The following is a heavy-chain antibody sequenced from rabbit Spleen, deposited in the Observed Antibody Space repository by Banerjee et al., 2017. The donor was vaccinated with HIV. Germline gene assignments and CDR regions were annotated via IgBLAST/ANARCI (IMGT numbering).Heavy chain of an antibody. D-gene: IGHD1-1*01. CDR2: IDIGSRDFT. V-gene: IGHV1S45*01. Sequence: QQQLEESGGGLVKPGGTLTLTCKASGIDFSSYNFICWVRQAPGKGLEWIVCIDIGSRDFTYYASWAKGRFIISKTSSTTVTLQMTSLTVADTATYFCARDTSSSFSSYGMDLWGPGTLVTVS. CDR1: GIDFSSYNF. J-gene: IGHJ6*01. CDR3: ARDTSSSFSSYGMDL.